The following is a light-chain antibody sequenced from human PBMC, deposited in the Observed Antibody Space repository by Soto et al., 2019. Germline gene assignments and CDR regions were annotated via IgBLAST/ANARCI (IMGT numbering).Light chain of an antibody. CDR1: SSDVGGYNY. CDR2: EVT. Sequence: VRTRPASAFGVPRHGRPIIYKRNSSDVGGYNYVSWYQQYPGKAPKLMIYEVTKRPSGVPDRFSGSKSGNTASLTVSGLQAEDEADYYCSSYAASNNFYFVFGGGTKVTVL. V-gene: IGLV2-8*01. CDR3: SSYAASNNFYFV. J-gene: IGLJ3*02.